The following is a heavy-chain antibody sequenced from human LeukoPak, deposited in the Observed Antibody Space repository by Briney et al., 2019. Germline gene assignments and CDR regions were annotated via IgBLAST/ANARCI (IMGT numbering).Heavy chain of an antibody. J-gene: IGHJ3*02. Sequence: PGESLKISCKGSGYSFTNYWIAWVRQMPGKGLEWMGIIYPDDSDTRYSPSFQGQVTISADKSISTAYLQWSSLKASDTAMYYRARIWLRAFDIWGQGTMVTVSS. CDR3: ARIWLRAFDI. D-gene: IGHD3-16*01. CDR1: GYSFTNYW. CDR2: IYPDDSDT. V-gene: IGHV5-51*01.